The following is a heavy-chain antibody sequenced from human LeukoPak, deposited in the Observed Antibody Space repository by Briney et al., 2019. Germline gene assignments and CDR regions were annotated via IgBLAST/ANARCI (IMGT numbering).Heavy chain of an antibody. D-gene: IGHD6-13*01. CDR1: GFTFSSYE. CDR2: ITSSDSTT. J-gene: IGHJ4*02. V-gene: IGHV3-48*03. CDR3: ARDPLIAAGPDDY. Sequence: GGSLRLSCVASGFTFSSYEMNWVRQAPGKGLEWLSYITSSDSTTHYADSVKGRFTISRDNAKNSLYLQMNSLRAEDTAVYYCARDPLIAAGPDDYWGQGTLVTVSS.